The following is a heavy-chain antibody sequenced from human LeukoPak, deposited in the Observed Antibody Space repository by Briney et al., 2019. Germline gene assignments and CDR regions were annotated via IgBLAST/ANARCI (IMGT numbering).Heavy chain of an antibody. D-gene: IGHD5-18*01. J-gene: IGHJ4*02. V-gene: IGHV4-59*01. CDR2: IYYSGST. CDR3: ATGYSYDNYFDY. Sequence: PSETLSLTCTVSGGSIGSYYWSWIRQPPGKGLEWIGYIYYSGSTNYNPSLKSRVTISVDTSKNQFSLKLSSVTAADTAVYYCATGYSYDNYFDYWGQGTLVTVSS. CDR1: GGSIGSYY.